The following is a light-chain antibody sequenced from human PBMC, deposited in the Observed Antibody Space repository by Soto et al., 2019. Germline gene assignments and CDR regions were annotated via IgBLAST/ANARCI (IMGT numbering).Light chain of an antibody. V-gene: IGLV1-40*01. CDR1: SSNIGANYD. Sequence: QSVLTQPTSLSGAPGQRVTISCTGSSSNIGANYDVHWYQHLPGTAPKLLIYTNSNRPSGVPDRFSGSKSGTSASLAITGLQPEDEADYYCQSYDSSLSGYVVGTGTEVTVL. J-gene: IGLJ1*01. CDR2: TNS. CDR3: QSYDSSLSGYV.